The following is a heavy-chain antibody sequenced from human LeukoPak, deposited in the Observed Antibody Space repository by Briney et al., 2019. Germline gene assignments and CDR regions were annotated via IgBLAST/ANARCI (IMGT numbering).Heavy chain of an antibody. D-gene: IGHD1-26*01. J-gene: IGHJ6*03. V-gene: IGHV3-48*03. CDR2: ISSSGTTI. CDR3: ARDPYSGNYGNYYYYYMDV. Sequence: GGSLRLSCAASGFTFSSYEMNWVRQAPGKGLEWVSYISSSGTTIYYADSVKGRFTISRDNAKNSLYLQMNSLGPEDTAVYYCARDPYSGNYGNYYYYYMDVWGKGTTVTISS. CDR1: GFTFSSYE.